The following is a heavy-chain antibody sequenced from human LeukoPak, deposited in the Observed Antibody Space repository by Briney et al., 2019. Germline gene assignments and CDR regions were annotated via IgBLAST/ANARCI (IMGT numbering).Heavy chain of an antibody. V-gene: IGHV3-23*01. D-gene: IGHD6-19*01. CDR2: ISGSGGST. J-gene: IGHJ4*02. CDR3: ARGSSSGWYDKIDY. Sequence: PGGSLRLSCAASGFTISNYAMSWVRQTPGKGLEWVSGISGSGGSTYYADSVKGRFTISRDTSKNTLYLQMNSLRAEDTAVYYCARGSSSGWYDKIDYWGQGTLVTVSS. CDR1: GFTISNYA.